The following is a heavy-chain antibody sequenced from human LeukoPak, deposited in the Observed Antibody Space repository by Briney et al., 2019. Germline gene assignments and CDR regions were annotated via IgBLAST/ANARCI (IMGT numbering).Heavy chain of an antibody. Sequence: AGSLRLSCAASGFGFSGYAMHWVRQAPGKGLDWVAFISHDATNKHEADSVKGRFTISRDNSRDTVYLQMNSLRVEDTAIYYCARAPPRGTDNWFDSWGQGTLVTVSS. D-gene: IGHD3-16*01. J-gene: IGHJ5*01. V-gene: IGHV3-30*16. CDR1: GFGFSGYA. CDR3: ARAPPRGTDNWFDS. CDR2: ISHDATNK.